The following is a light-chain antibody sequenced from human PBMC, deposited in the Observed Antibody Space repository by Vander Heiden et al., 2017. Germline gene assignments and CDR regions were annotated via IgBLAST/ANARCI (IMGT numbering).Light chain of an antibody. CDR3: QSADSSGTYV. Sequence: SYELTQPPSVSVSPGQTARITCSGDALPKQYAYWYQQKPGQAPVLVIYKDSERPSGIPERFSGSSSGTTVTLTISGVQAEDEADYYCQSADSSGTYVFGGGTKLTV. J-gene: IGLJ3*02. V-gene: IGLV3-25*03. CDR2: KDS. CDR1: ALPKQY.